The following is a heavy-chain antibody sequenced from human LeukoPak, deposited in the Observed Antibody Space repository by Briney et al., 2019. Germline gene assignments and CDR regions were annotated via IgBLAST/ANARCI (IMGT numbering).Heavy chain of an antibody. Sequence: ASVKVSCKASGYTFTGYYMHWVRQAPGQGLEWMGWINPNSGGTNYAQKFQGRVTMTRDTSISTAYMELSRLRSDDTAVYYCARDAVGASPPRDIWGQGTMVTVSS. V-gene: IGHV1-2*02. D-gene: IGHD1-26*01. CDR1: GYTFTGYY. J-gene: IGHJ3*02. CDR3: ARDAVGASPPRDI. CDR2: INPNSGGT.